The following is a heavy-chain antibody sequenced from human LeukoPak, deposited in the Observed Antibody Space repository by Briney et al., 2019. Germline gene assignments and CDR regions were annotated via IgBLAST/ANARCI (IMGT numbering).Heavy chain of an antibody. CDR1: GGSISSYY. CDR2: IYYSGST. D-gene: IGHD2-15*01. CDR3: ASSGGSRAEANWFDP. V-gene: IGHV4-59*08. Sequence: PSETLSLTCTVSGGSISSYYWSWIRQPPGEGLEWIGYIYYSGSTNYNPSLKSRVTISVDTSKNQFSLKLSSVTAADTAVYYCASSGGSRAEANWFDPWGQGTLVTVSS. J-gene: IGHJ5*02.